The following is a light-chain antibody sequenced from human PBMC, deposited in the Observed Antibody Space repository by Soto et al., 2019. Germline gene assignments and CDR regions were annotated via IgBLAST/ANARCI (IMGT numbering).Light chain of an antibody. CDR1: QGISRY. CDR3: QELKSYPQFT. CDR2: AAS. J-gene: IGKJ3*01. Sequence: DIQLTQSPSSLSASVGDRVTITCRTSQGISRYLAWYQQKPGKVPNLLIYAASTLQTGVPSRFSGSGSGTEFTLTISSLQPEDFAIYYCQELKSYPQFTFGPGTKVDIK. V-gene: IGKV1-9*01.